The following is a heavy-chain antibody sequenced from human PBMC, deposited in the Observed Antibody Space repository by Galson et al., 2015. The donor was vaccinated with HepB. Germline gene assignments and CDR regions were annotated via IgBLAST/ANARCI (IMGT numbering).Heavy chain of an antibody. CDR2: IRNKADGDAT. Sequence: SLRLSCAASGVTFSGSAMHWVRQASGKGLEWVGCIRNKADGDATAYAVSVNGRFTISRDDSKNTAYLQMNSLRPEDTALYYCATPWGTNLYAMDIWGQGTTVTVSS. V-gene: IGHV3-73*01. CDR1: GVTFSGSA. J-gene: IGHJ6*02. CDR3: ATPWGTNLYAMDI. D-gene: IGHD3-16*01.